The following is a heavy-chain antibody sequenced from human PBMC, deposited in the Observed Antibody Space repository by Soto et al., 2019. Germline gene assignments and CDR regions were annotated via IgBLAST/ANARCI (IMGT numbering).Heavy chain of an antibody. V-gene: IGHV4-31*03. CDR2: IYYSGST. Sequence: QVQLQESGPGLVKPSQTLSLTCTVSGDSISSGGYYWSWIRQHPGKGLEWIGYIYYSGSTYYNPSLKTRVTISVDTSKNQFSLKLSSVTAADTAVYYCARVYYYGSGSYFSYFDSCGQGTLVTVSS. CDR3: ARVYYYGSGSYFSYFDS. CDR1: GDSISSGGYY. J-gene: IGHJ4*02. D-gene: IGHD3-10*01.